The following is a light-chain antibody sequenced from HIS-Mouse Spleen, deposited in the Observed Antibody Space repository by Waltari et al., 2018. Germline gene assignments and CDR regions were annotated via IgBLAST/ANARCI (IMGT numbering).Light chain of an antibody. CDR3: SSYTSSSTVV. CDR1: SSDVGGDNY. V-gene: IGLV2-14*01. CDR2: EVS. Sequence: QSALTQPASVSGSPGQSITISCTRTSSDVGGDNYFSWYQQHPGTAPKLMIYEVSNRPSGVSNRFSGSKSGNTASLTISGLQAEDEADYYCSSYTSSSTVVFGGGTKLTVL. J-gene: IGLJ2*01.